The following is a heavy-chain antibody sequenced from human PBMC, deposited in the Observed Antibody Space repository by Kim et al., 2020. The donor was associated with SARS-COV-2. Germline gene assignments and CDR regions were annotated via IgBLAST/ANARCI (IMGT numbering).Heavy chain of an antibody. V-gene: IGHV4-59*01. J-gene: IGHJ4*02. CDR1: GGSISSYY. D-gene: IGHD2-15*01. Sequence: SETLSLTCNVSGGSISSYYWSWIRQPPGKGLEWIGYIYYSGSTNYNPSLKSRATISIDTYKNQFSLRLSSVTAADTAVYYYARGGGGGFYYGWGQGALVT. CDR2: IYYSGST. CDR3: ARGGGGGFYYG.